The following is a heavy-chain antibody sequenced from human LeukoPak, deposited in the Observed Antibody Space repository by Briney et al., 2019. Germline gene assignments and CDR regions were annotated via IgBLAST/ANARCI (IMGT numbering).Heavy chain of an antibody. V-gene: IGHV3-23*01. CDR1: GFTFNNYA. J-gene: IGHJ4*02. D-gene: IGHD6-19*01. CDR3: AKAMGIAVAGTYFDY. Sequence: GGSLRLSCAASGFTFNNYAMSWVRQAPGKGLEWVSGISGSGRSTYYADSVKGRFTISRDNSKNTLYLQMNSLRAEDTAVYYCAKAMGIAVAGTYFDYWGQGTLVTISS. CDR2: ISGSGRST.